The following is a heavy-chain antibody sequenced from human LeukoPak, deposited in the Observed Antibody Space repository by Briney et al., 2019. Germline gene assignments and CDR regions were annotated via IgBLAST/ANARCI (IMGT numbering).Heavy chain of an antibody. Sequence: PGGSLRLSCAASGFIFTSYWMSWVRQAPGKGLEWVANIKQDGTEKYYVDSVKGRFTIPRDNAKNSLYLQMNSLRAEDTAVYYCARRSPYYDSSGYSGYFDYWGQGTPVTVSS. CDR2: IKQDGTEK. V-gene: IGHV3-7*01. CDR1: GFIFTSYW. D-gene: IGHD3-22*01. J-gene: IGHJ4*02. CDR3: ARRSPYYDSSGYSGYFDY.